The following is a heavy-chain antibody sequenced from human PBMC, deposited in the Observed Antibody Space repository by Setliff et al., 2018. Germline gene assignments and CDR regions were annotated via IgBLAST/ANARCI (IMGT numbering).Heavy chain of an antibody. V-gene: IGHV4-4*07. J-gene: IGHJ4*02. CDR2: IYSDGSA. CDR3: ARERQGGFLEWAPFDF. Sequence: SETLSLTCSVSGGIIYDHWWTWIRQPAGAGLEWIGRIYSDGSADYNPSLRSRVTISVDKSKNQFFLKLTSMTAADTALYFCARERQGGFLEWAPFDFWGQGVVVTVSS. D-gene: IGHD3-3*01. CDR1: GGIIYDHW.